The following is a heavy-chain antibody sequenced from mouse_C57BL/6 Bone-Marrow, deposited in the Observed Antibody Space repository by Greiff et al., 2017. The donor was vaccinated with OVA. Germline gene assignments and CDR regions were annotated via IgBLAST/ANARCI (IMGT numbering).Heavy chain of an antibody. J-gene: IGHJ2*01. CDR3: ARIYYFGSSYGY. D-gene: IGHD1-1*01. Sequence: VQLQQPGAELVKPGASVKMSCKASGYTFTSYWITWVKQRPGQGLEWIGDIYPGSGSTNYNEKFKGKATLTVDTSSSTAYMQLSSLTSEDSAVYYCARIYYFGSSYGYWGQGTTLTVSS. V-gene: IGHV1-55*01. CDR1: GYTFTSYW. CDR2: IYPGSGST.